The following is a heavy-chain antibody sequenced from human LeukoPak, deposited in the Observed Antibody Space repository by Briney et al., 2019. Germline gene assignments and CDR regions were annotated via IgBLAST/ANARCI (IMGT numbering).Heavy chain of an antibody. CDR3: ARDLGYGDPFDY. D-gene: IGHD4-17*01. V-gene: IGHV4-59*01. CDR1: SCFISSNY. CDR2: IYYSGST. J-gene: IGHJ4*02. Sequence: SETLSLTCTVSSCFISSNYWNWIRQPPGKGLEWIGYIYYSGSTDYNPSLKSRVTISVDTSKNQFSLKLSSVTAADTAVYYCARDLGYGDPFDYWGQGTLVTVSS.